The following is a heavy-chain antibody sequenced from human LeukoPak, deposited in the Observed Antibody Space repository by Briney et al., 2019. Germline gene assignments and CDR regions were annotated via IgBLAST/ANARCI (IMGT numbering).Heavy chain of an antibody. CDR2: ISSSGSTI. Sequence: PGGSLRLSCAASGFTFSSYEMNWVRQAPGKGLEWVSYISSSGSTIYYAASVKGRFTISRDNAKNSLYLQMNTLRAEDTAVYYCARGRGYGAYDWNDYWGQGTLVTVSS. CDR3: ARGRGYGAYDWNDY. J-gene: IGHJ4*02. V-gene: IGHV3-48*03. CDR1: GFTFSSYE. D-gene: IGHD5-12*01.